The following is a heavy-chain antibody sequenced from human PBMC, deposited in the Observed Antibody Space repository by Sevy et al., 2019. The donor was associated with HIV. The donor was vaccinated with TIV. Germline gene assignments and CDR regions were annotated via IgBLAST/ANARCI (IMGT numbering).Heavy chain of an antibody. Sequence: SETLSLTCTVSGGSITSSDSYWSWIRQAPGKGLEWIGYIHYSGGTYYNPFLKGRVAMSVDTSEKQFSLRLSFLTAADTATYFCARKRGYSHGPFDYWGQGTLVTVSS. V-gene: IGHV4-30-4*01. CDR2: IHYSGGT. D-gene: IGHD5-18*01. CDR1: GGSITSSDSY. J-gene: IGHJ4*02. CDR3: ARKRGYSHGPFDY.